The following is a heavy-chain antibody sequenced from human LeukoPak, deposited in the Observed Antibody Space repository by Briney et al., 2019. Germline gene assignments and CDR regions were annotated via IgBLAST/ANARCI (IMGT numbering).Heavy chain of an antibody. CDR2: ISAYSGNT. J-gene: IGHJ4*02. Sequence: ASVKVSCKASGYTFTSYGISWVRQAPGQGLEWMGWISAYSGNTNYAQKLQGRVTMTTDTSTSTAYMELRSLRSDDTAVYYCARDSRLYGGNRFDYWGQGTLVTVSS. D-gene: IGHD4-23*01. CDR3: ARDSRLYGGNRFDY. V-gene: IGHV1-18*01. CDR1: GYTFTSYG.